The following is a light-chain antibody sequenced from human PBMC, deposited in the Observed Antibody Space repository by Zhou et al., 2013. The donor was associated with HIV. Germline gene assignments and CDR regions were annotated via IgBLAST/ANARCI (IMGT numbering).Light chain of an antibody. CDR1: QAVGSRY. Sequence: EIVLTQSPGALSLSPGERATLSCRASQAVGSRYLAWYQQKPGQAPGPLIYGASSRAPGIPDRFSGSGSGTDFTLTISRLEPEDFAVYSCQQYASSPRTFGQGPRWKS. V-gene: IGKV3-20*01. CDR3: QQYASSPRT. J-gene: IGKJ1*01. CDR2: GAS.